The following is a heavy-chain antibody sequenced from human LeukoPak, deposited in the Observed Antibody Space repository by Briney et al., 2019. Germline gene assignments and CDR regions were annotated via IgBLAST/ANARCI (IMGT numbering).Heavy chain of an antibody. J-gene: IGHJ3*02. CDR2: IYYSGST. V-gene: IGHV4-59*01. CDR3: ARESSKLAHAFDI. D-gene: IGHD6-13*01. CDR1: GGSISSYY. Sequence: PSETLSLTCTVSGGSISSYYWSWIRQPAGKGLEWIGYIYYSGSTNYNPSLKSRVTISVDTSKNQFSLKLSSVTAADTAVYYCARESSKLAHAFDIWGQGTMVTVSS.